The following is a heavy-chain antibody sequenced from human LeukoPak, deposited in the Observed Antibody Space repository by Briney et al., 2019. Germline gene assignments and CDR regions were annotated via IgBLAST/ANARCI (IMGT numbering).Heavy chain of an antibody. CDR2: ISSSSSYI. D-gene: IGHD5-12*01. V-gene: IGHV3-21*01. CDR1: GFTFSSYS. CDR3: ARNPIYSGYDRAIDP. J-gene: IGHJ5*02. Sequence: KPGGSLRLSCAASGFTFSSYSMYWVRQAPGKGLEWVSSISSSSSYIYYADSVKGRFTISRDNAKNSLYLQMNSLRAEDTAVYYCARNPIYSGYDRAIDPWGQGTLVTVSS.